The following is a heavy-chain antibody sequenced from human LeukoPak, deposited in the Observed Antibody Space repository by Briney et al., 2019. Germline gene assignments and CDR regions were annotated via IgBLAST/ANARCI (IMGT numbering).Heavy chain of an antibody. D-gene: IGHD6-6*01. J-gene: IGHJ4*02. V-gene: IGHV1-8*01. CDR3: ARGRAGIAARSRSYYFDY. Sequence: ASVKVSCKASGYTFTSYDINWVRQATGQGLEWMGWMNPNSDNTGYAQKFQGRVTMTRNTSISTAYMELSSLRSEDTAVYYCARGRAGIAARSRSYYFDYWGQRTLVTVSS. CDR1: GYTFTSYD. CDR2: MNPNSDNT.